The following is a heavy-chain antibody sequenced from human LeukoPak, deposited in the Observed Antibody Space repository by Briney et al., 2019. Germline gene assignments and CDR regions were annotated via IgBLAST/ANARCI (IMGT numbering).Heavy chain of an antibody. CDR1: GYSISSGYY. D-gene: IGHD6-13*01. J-gene: IGHJ4*02. Sequence: PSETLSLTCTVSGYSISSGYYWGWIRQPPGKGLEWIGSIYHSGSTYYNPSLKSRVTISVDTSKNQFCLKLSSVTAADTAVYYCARTPIAAAGRMDYWGQGTLVTVSS. V-gene: IGHV4-38-2*02. CDR2: IYHSGST. CDR3: ARTPIAAAGRMDY.